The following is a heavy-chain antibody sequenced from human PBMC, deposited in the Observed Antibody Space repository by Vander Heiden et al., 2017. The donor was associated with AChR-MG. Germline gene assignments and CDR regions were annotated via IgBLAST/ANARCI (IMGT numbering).Heavy chain of an antibody. J-gene: IGHJ6*03. CDR2: INPNSGGT. CDR3: ARDSGYGSGSYFLLSRPNYYMDV. V-gene: IGHV1-2*02. D-gene: IGHD3-10*01. CDR1: GYTFTGYY. Sequence: QVQLVQSGAAVKKPGAPVTVPCKASGYTFTGYYMHWVRQAPGQGLQWMGWINPNSGGTNYAQKFQCRVTMTRDTSISTAYMELSRLRSDDTAVYYCARDSGYGSGSYFLLSRPNYYMDVWGKGTTVTVSS.